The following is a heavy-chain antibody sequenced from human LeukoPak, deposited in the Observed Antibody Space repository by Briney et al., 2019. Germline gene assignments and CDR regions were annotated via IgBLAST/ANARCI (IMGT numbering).Heavy chain of an antibody. J-gene: IGHJ6*03. D-gene: IGHD6-19*01. CDR1: GFTFSSYS. V-gene: IGHV3-21*01. CDR2: ISSSSSYI. Sequence: GGSLRLSCAASGFTFSSYSVNWVRQAPGKGLEWVSSISSSSSYIYYADSVKGRFTISRDNAKNSLYLQMNSLRAEDTAVYYCARATSAVAGTKFPHYYYYYMDVWGKGTTVTVSS. CDR3: ARATSAVAGTKFPHYYYYYMDV.